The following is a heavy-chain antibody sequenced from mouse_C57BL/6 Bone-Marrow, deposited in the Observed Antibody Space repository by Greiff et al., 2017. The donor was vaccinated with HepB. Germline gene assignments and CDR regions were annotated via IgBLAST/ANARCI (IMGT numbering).Heavy chain of an antibody. J-gene: IGHJ4*01. Sequence: EVKLVESGEGLVKPGGSLKLSCAASGFTFSSYAMSWVRQTPEKRLEWVAYISSGGDYIYYADTVKGRFTISRDNARNTLYLQMSSLKSEDTAMYYCTRGGSSYGYAMDYWGQGTSVTVSS. CDR3: TRGGSSYGYAMDY. V-gene: IGHV5-9-1*02. CDR2: ISSGGDYI. CDR1: GFTFSSYA. D-gene: IGHD1-1*01.